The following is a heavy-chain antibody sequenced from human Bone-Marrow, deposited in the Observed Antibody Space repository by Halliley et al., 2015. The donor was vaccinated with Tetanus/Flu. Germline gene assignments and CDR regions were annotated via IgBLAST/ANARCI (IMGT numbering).Heavy chain of an antibody. D-gene: IGHD2-15*01. CDR3: AKEGKGSGWYVDS. CDR2: NGRTT. V-gene: IGHV3-23*01. Sequence: NGRTTYYAAPGKGRFTTSRDNSGTILDLQMNRLRAEDSAVYYCAKEGKGSGWYVDSWGQGTLVTVSS. J-gene: IGHJ4*02.